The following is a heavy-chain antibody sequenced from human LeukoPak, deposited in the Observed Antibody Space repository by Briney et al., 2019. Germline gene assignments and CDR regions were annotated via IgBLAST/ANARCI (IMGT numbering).Heavy chain of an antibody. Sequence: PSETLSLTCTVSGGSISSYYWSWIRQPPGKGLEWIGYIYYSGSTNYNPSLKSRLTISVDTSKNQFSLKLSSVTAADTAVYYCARHYDYVWGSYRYTDTFDYWGQGTLVTVSS. V-gene: IGHV4-59*08. CDR3: ARHYDYVWGSYRYTDTFDY. CDR2: IYYSGST. CDR1: GGSISSYY. J-gene: IGHJ4*02. D-gene: IGHD3-16*02.